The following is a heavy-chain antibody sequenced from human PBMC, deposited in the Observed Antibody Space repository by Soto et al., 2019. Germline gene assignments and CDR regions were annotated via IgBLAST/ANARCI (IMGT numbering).Heavy chain of an antibody. CDR3: AKDPPMIVVVREDYGMDV. CDR2: INTDGTST. Sequence: VVSLRVSCVASGFNFNTDSMHWVRKAPGEGLVWISRINTDGTSTNYADSVKGRFTISRDNSKNTLYLQMNSLRAEDTAVHYCAKDPPMIVVVREDYGMDVWGQGTTVTVSS. V-gene: IGHV3-74*01. J-gene: IGHJ6*02. CDR1: GFNFNTDS. D-gene: IGHD3-22*01.